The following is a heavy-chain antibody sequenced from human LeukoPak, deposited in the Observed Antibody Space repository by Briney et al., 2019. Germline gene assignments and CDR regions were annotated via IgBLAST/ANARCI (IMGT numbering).Heavy chain of an antibody. CDR1: GGTFTSYG. J-gene: IGHJ4*02. V-gene: IGHV1-18*01. D-gene: IGHD6-13*01. CDR2: ISAYNGNT. Sequence: ASVKVSCKASGGTFTSYGISWVRQAPGQGLEWMGWISAYNGNTNYAQKLQGRVTMTTDTSTSTAYMELRSLRSDDTAVYYCARSKSIAAAGTGDYWGQGTLVTVSS. CDR3: ARSKSIAAAGTGDY.